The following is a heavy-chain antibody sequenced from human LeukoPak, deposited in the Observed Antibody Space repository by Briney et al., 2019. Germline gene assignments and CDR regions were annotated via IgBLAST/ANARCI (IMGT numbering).Heavy chain of an antibody. D-gene: IGHD3-10*01. CDR3: ARAGSRARDYFDY. CDR1: GFTVSHNY. CDR2: IYSGGST. V-gene: IGHV3-53*01. J-gene: IGHJ4*02. Sequence: PGGSLRLSCAASGFTVSHNYMSWVRQAPGKGLEWVSVIYSGGSTYYADSVKGRFTISRDNSKNTLYLQMNSLRAEDTAVYYCARAGSRARDYFDYWGQGTLVTVSS.